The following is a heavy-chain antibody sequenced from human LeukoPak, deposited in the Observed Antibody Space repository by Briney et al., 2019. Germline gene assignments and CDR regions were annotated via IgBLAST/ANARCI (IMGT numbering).Heavy chain of an antibody. CDR3: ARAGSSSRWVNDY. CDR2: INPNSGGT. Sequence: ASVKVSCKASGYTFTGYYMHWVRQAPGQRLEWMGWINPNSGGTDYAQKFQGRVTMTRDTSISTAYMELSRLTSDDTAVYYCARAGSSSRWVNDYWGQGTLVTVSS. CDR1: GYTFTGYY. D-gene: IGHD6-13*01. V-gene: IGHV1-2*02. J-gene: IGHJ4*02.